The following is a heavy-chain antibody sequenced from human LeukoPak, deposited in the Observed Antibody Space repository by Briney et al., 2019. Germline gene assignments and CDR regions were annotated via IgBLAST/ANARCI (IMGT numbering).Heavy chain of an antibody. CDR2: IYYSGST. D-gene: IGHD6-19*01. Sequence: SETLSLTCTVSGGSISSYCWSWIRQPTGKGLEWIGYIYYSGSTNYNPSLKSRVTISVDTSKNQFSLKLGSVTAADTAVYYCARSSSSDWYYPFNWYFDLWGRGTLVTVSS. CDR1: GGSISSYC. V-gene: IGHV4-59*01. J-gene: IGHJ2*01. CDR3: ARSSSSDWYYPFNWYFDL.